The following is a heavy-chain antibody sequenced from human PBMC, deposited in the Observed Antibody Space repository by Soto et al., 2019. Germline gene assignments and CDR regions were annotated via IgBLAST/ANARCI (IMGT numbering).Heavy chain of an antibody. V-gene: IGHV4-39*01. CDR2: IYYSGST. Sequence: PSETLSLTCTVSGGSISSSSYYWGWIRQPPGKGLEWIGSIYYSGSTYYNPSLKSRVTISVDTSKNQFSLKLSSVTAADTAVYYCARQNGGSYGEFDYWGQGTLVTVSS. D-gene: IGHD1-26*01. J-gene: IGHJ4*02. CDR1: GGSISSSSYY. CDR3: ARQNGGSYGEFDY.